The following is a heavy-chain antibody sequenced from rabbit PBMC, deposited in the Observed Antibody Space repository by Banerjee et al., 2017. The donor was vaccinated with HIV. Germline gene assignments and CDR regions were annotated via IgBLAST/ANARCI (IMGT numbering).Heavy chain of an antibody. CDR1: GFSFNGNYH. V-gene: IGHV1S45*01. Sequence: QEQLEESGGDLVKPGGTLTLTCTASGFSFNGNYHMCWVRQAPGKGLEWIACIDAGSSGSTYYANWAKGRFTFSKTSSTTVALQMTSLTAADTATYFCARDLAGVIGWNFDLWGPGTLVTVS. D-gene: IGHD4-1*01. J-gene: IGHJ4*01. CDR3: ARDLAGVIGWNFDL. CDR2: IDAGSSGST.